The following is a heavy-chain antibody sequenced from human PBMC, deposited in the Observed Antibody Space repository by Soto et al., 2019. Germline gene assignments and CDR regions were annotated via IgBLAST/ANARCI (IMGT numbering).Heavy chain of an antibody. CDR2: IYWDDDT. D-gene: IGHD2-2*01. V-gene: IGHV2-5*02. Sequence: QITLKESGPPLVKPTQTLTLTCIFSGFSFSADGVGVGWIRQPPGKALEWLALIYWDDDTRYSPSLKSRLTTTKDTSKNQVVLTMTNMDPVDTATYYCAHAYGGTSWPNDAFDVWGQGTVVTVSS. CDR1: GFSFSADGVG. CDR3: AHAYGGTSWPNDAFDV. J-gene: IGHJ3*01.